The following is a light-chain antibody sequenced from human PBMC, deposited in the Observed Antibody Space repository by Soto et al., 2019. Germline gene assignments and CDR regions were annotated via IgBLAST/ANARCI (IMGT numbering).Light chain of an antibody. CDR3: MCYAGGNNCV. Sequence: PSSLSWCDGQSVTISCTGASSDVGGYKYVSWYQPHPGKAPQLLIYEVRNRPPGGFNRFYGAKSDNTASLTVYGMQAVDEPEYHCMCYAGGNNCVLGAGTKVTV. J-gene: IGLJ2*01. CDR2: EVR. CDR1: SSDVGGYKY. V-gene: IGLV2-8*01.